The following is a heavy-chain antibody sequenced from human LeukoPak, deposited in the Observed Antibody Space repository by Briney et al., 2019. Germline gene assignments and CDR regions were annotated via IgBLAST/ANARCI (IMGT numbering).Heavy chain of an antibody. Sequence: GGSLRLSCAASGFTFSSYAMSWVRQAPGKGLEWVSAISGSGGSTYYADSVKGRFTISRDNSKNTLYLQMNSLRAEDTAVYYCAKLGEYYYDSSGYSVGWGQGTLVTVSS. V-gene: IGHV3-23*01. CDR1: GFTFSSYA. CDR3: AKLGEYYYDSSGYSVG. J-gene: IGHJ4*02. CDR2: ISGSGGST. D-gene: IGHD3-22*01.